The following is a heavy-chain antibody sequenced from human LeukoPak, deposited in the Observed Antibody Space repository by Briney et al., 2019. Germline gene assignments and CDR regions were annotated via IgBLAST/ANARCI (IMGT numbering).Heavy chain of an antibody. CDR2: IIPILGIA. D-gene: IGHD5-24*01. CDR3: ASSERWLHKANAFDI. J-gene: IGHJ3*02. V-gene: IGHV1-69*02. Sequence: GASVKVSCKASGGTFSSYTISWVRHAPGQGLEWMGRIIPILGIANYAQKFQGRVTITADKSTGTAYMELSSLRSEDTAVYYCASSERWLHKANAFDIWGQGTMVTVSS. CDR1: GGTFSSYT.